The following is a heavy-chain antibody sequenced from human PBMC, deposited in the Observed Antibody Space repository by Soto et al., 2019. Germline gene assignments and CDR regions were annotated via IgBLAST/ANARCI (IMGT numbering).Heavy chain of an antibody. D-gene: IGHD1-1*01. CDR1: GGTFSSYA. Sequence: QVQLVQSGAEVKKPGSSVKVSCKAYGGTFSSYAISWVRQATGQGLEWMGGIIPIFGTANYAQKFQGRVTITADESTSTAYMERSSLRSEDTAVYYCAHTTPKVFSPYYYYGMDVWCQGTTVTVSS. CDR3: AHTTPKVFSPYYYYGMDV. CDR2: IIPIFGTA. V-gene: IGHV1-69*01. J-gene: IGHJ6*02.